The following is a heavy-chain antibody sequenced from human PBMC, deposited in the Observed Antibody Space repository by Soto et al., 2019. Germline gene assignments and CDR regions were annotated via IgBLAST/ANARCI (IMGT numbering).Heavy chain of an antibody. D-gene: IGHD2-2*01. CDR3: ARHSSLVEQPYDAFDI. J-gene: IGHJ3*02. Sequence: SETPSLTCTVSGGSISSYYWSWIRQPPGKGLEWIGYIYYSGSTNYNPSLKSRVTISVDTSKNQFSLKLSSVTAADTAVYYCARHSSLVEQPYDAFDIWGQGTMVTVSS. V-gene: IGHV4-59*08. CDR2: IYYSGST. CDR1: GGSISSYY.